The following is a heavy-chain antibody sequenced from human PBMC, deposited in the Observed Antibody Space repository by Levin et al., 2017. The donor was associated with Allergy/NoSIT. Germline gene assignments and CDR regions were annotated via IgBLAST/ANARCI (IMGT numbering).Heavy chain of an antibody. CDR3: ARVRLRKTTDILTGYNSYYYYGMDV. CDR2: INHSGST. Sequence: SETLSLTCAVYGGSFSGYYWSWIRQPPGKGLEWIGEINHSGSTNYNPSLKSRVTISVDTSKNQFSLKLSSVTAADTAVYYCARVRLRKTTDILTGYNSYYYYGMDVWGQGTTVTVSS. D-gene: IGHD3-9*01. V-gene: IGHV4-34*01. CDR1: GGSFSGYY. J-gene: IGHJ6*02.